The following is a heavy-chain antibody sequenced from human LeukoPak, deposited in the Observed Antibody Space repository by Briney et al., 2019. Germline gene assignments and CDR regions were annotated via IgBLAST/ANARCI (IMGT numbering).Heavy chain of an antibody. D-gene: IGHD5-24*01. CDR3: ARPSPPGDGYNPCDY. V-gene: IGHV3-30*03. Sequence: GGSLRLSCAASGFTFSSYGMHWVRQAPGKGLEWVAVISYDGSNKYYADSVKGRFTISRDNSKNTLYLQMNSLRAEDTAVYYCARPSPPGDGYNPCDYWGPGALVIVSS. CDR1: GFTFSSYG. J-gene: IGHJ4*02. CDR2: ISYDGSNK.